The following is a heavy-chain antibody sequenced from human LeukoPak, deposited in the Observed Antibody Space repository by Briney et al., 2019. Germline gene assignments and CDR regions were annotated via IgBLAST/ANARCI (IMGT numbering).Heavy chain of an antibody. V-gene: IGHV4-39*07. CDR1: GGSISSRNYY. J-gene: IGHJ4*02. CDR3: ARYAADGRNLEY. D-gene: IGHD5-24*01. CDR2: IYFSGST. Sequence: PSETLSLTCTVSGGSISSRNYYWVWIRQPPGKGLEWIGTIYFSGSTYDNLSLKSRLTISVDTSQNQFSLKLSSVTAADTAVYYCARYAADGRNLEYWGQGTLVTVSS.